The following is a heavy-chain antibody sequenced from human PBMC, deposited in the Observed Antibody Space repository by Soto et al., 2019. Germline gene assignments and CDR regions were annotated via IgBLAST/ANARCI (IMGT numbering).Heavy chain of an antibody. J-gene: IGHJ6*02. CDR3: ARCCGDYYYYGMDV. D-gene: IGHD4-17*01. CDR1: GGSISSYY. V-gene: IGHV4-59*01. CDR2: IYYSGST. Sequence: PSETLSLTCTVSGGSISSYYWSWIRQPPGKGLEWIGYIYYSGSTNYNPSLKSRVTISVDTSKNQFSLKLSSVTAADTAVYYCARCCGDYYYYGMDVWAKGPRSPSP.